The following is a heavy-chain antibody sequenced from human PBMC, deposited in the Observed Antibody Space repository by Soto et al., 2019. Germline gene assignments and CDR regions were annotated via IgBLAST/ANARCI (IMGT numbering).Heavy chain of an antibody. CDR2: TYYRSKWYN. Sequence: PSQTRAITWAISGYSVSTNSATWDWIRQSPSRGLEWLGRTYYRSKWYNDYAVSVKGRITINPDTSNNQLSLQLNSVTPDDTAVYYCARGGYCSGGSCYSTDYYYRMDVWGQGTTVTVSS. V-gene: IGHV6-1*01. CDR3: ARGGYCSGGSCYSTDYYYRMDV. J-gene: IGHJ6*02. CDR1: GYSVSTNSAT. D-gene: IGHD2-15*01.